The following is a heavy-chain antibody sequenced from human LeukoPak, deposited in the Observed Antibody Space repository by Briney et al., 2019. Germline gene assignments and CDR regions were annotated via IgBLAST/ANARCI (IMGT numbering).Heavy chain of an antibody. D-gene: IGHD6-13*01. CDR1: GYSFTSYA. V-gene: IGHV1-18*01. J-gene: IGHJ6*02. CDR2: ISAYNGNT. CDR3: ARDPLRSTWSTYYNALDV. Sequence: ASMKVSCKASGYSFTSYAINWVRQAPGQGLEWMGWISAYNGNTDYAQKLQGRVTMTTDTSTSTAYMELRSLTSDDTAVYYCARDPLRSTWSTYYNALDVWGQGTTATVSS.